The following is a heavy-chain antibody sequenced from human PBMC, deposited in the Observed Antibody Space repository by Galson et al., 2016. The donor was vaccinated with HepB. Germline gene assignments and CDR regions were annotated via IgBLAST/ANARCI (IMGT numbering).Heavy chain of an antibody. D-gene: IGHD2-15*01. J-gene: IGHJ1*01. Sequence: SETLSLTCAVYGGSFSGYYWSWIRQPPGKGLEWIGELNQSGNINYNPSLKSRVTISVDTAKNQFSLKLSSVTAADTAVYFCARATYCRGGSCFSLQHWGQGTLVTVSS. V-gene: IGHV4-34*01. CDR3: ARATYCRGGSCFSLQH. CDR2: LNQSGNI. CDR1: GGSFSGYY.